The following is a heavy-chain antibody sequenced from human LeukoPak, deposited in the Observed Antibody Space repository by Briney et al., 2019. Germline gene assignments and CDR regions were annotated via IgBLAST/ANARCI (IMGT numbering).Heavy chain of an antibody. CDR1: GGSMSSGGYY. CDR3: ASTVVDYFDY. CDR2: IYYSGST. Sequence: SETLSLTCTVSGGSMSSGGYYWSGIRQHPGKGLEWIGYIYYSGSTYYNPSLKSRVTISVDTSKNQFSLKLSSVTAADTAVYYCASTVVDYFDYWAQGTLVTVSS. D-gene: IGHD4-23*01. J-gene: IGHJ4*02. V-gene: IGHV4-31*03.